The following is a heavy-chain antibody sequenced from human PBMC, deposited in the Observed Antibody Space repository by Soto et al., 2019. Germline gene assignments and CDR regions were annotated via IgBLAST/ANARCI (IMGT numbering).Heavy chain of an antibody. CDR2: IYHSGST. V-gene: IGHV4-30-2*01. D-gene: IGHD6-19*01. CDR1: GGSISSGGYS. CDR3: ARHDNGHSSGRLDY. J-gene: IGHJ4*02. Sequence: SETLSLTCAVSGGSISSGGYSWSWIRQPPGKGLEWIGYIYHSGSTYYNPSLKSRVTISVDTSKNQFSLKLSSVTAADTAVYYCARHDNGHSSGRLDYWGQGTLVTVSS.